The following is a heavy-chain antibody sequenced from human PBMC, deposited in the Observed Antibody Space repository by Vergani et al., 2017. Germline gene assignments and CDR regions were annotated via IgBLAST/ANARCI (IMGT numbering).Heavy chain of an antibody. Sequence: QVQLVESGGGVVQPGRSLRLSCAASGFTFSSYGMHLVRQAPGKGLGWVAVIWYDGSNKYYADSVKGRFTISRDNSKNTLYLQMNSLRAEDTAVYYCARGPGYYYVGYFQHWGQSTLVTVSS. V-gene: IGHV3-33*01. D-gene: IGHD3-10*02. J-gene: IGHJ1*01. CDR2: IWYDGSNK. CDR1: GFTFSSYG. CDR3: ARGPGYYYVGYFQH.